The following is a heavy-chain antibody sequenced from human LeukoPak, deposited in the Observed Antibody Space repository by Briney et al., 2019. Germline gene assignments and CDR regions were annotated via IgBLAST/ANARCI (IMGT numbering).Heavy chain of an antibody. J-gene: IGHJ4*02. CDR1: DGSINSHY. Sequence: SETLSLTCAVSDGSINSHYWGWSLQPPARELQWMGDSYYTGKVNSNPSLKSRVTITLDTSKDHLSLNLTSVLAADTAIYYCVRRDTGWNYFDYWGQGILVTVSS. CDR2: SYYTGKV. CDR3: VRRDTGWNYFDY. D-gene: IGHD6-19*01. V-gene: IGHV4-59*08.